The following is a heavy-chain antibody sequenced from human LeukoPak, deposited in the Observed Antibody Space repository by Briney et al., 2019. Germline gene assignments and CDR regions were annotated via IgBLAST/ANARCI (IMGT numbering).Heavy chain of an antibody. CDR3: ASFLWVVGADNWFDP. CDR2: IYYSGST. CDR1: GGSISSSSYY. Sequence: SETLSLTCTVSGGSISSSSYYWGWIRQPPGKGLEWIGSIYYSGSTYYNPSLKSRVTISVDTSKNQFSLKLSSVTAADTAVYYCASFLWVVGADNWFDPWGQETLVTVSS. J-gene: IGHJ5*02. D-gene: IGHD1-26*01. V-gene: IGHV4-39*01.